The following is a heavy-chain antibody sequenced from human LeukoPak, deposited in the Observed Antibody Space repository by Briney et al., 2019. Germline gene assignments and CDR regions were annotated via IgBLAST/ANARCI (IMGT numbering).Heavy chain of an antibody. V-gene: IGHV1-2*02. J-gene: IGHJ3*02. CDR2: INPNSGGT. Sequence: ASVKVSCKASGYTFTSYAMNWVRQAPGQGLEWMGWINPNSGGTNYAQKFQGRVTMTRDTSISTAYMELSRLRSDDTAVYYCARQSRIDYYDSSGRSRAFDIWGQGTMVTVSS. D-gene: IGHD3-22*01. CDR3: ARQSRIDYYDSSGRSRAFDI. CDR1: GYTFTSYA.